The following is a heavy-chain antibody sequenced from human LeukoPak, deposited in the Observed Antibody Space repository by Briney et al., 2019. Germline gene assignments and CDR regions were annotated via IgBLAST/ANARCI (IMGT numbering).Heavy chain of an antibody. J-gene: IGHJ4*02. V-gene: IGHV3-23*01. Sequence: PGGSLRLSCAASGFTFSSYAMTWVRQAPGKGLEWVSTISGSGGSTYNADSVKGRFTISRDNSKNTLYLQMNSLRAEDTAVYYCAKDRGSPVVVTAFGYWGQGTLVTVSS. CDR3: AKDRGSPVVVTAFGY. CDR1: GFTFSSYA. CDR2: ISGSGGST. D-gene: IGHD2-21*02.